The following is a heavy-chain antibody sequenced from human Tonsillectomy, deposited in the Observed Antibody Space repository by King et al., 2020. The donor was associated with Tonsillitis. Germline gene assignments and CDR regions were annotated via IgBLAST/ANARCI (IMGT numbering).Heavy chain of an antibody. J-gene: IGHJ5*01. V-gene: IGHV3-23*04. CDR1: GFTFDSFA. Sequence: QLVQSGGDLVRPGGSLTLSCAASGFTFDSFAMSWVRQAPGMGLEWVSSITDSGLTTYYADSVKGRFTISRDNSKNTLSLPITNLRVEDTAFYYCAKNPDPKWGNYRRNWFDSWGQGSLVTVSS. D-gene: IGHD3-16*02. CDR2: ITDSGLTT. CDR3: AKNPDPKWGNYRRNWFDS.